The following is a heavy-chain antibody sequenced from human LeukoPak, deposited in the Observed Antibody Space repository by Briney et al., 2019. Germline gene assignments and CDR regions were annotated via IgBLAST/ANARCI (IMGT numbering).Heavy chain of an antibody. D-gene: IGHD3-22*01. J-gene: IGHJ4*02. Sequence: GASVKVSCKTSGYSENFYGITWVRQVAGQGLEWMGWISAQHGQTEYAPNSQDRVTMTTDTYTNTAYMELSRLRSDDTAVYYCTRNTHFYDSIGYDEDYWGQGTLVTVSS. CDR1: GYSENFYG. V-gene: IGHV1-18*01. CDR3: TRNTHFYDSIGYDEDY. CDR2: ISAQHGQT.